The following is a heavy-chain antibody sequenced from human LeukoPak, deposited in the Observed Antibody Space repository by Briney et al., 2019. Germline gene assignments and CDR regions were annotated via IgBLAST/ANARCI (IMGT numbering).Heavy chain of an antibody. CDR2: IRYDESNT. V-gene: IGHV3-30*02. CDR1: GFTFSTYV. CDR3: ACEGYPHDSSGYLGSDAFDI. J-gene: IGHJ3*02. D-gene: IGHD3-22*01. Sequence: PGGSLRLSCAASGFTFSTYVIHWVRQAPGKRLEWVACIRYDESNTYYEDSVKGRFTISRDNSKNTLYLQMNSLTAEDTAVYYCACEGYPHDSSGYLGSDAFDIWGQGTMVTVSS.